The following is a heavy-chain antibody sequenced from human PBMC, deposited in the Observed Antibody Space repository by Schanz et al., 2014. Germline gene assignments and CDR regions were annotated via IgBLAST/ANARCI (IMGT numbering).Heavy chain of an antibody. CDR2: MNESHSTI. V-gene: IGHV3-23*01. J-gene: IGHJ2*01. Sequence: EVQLLESGGGLVQPGGSLRLSCAASGFTFSSYAMGWVRQARGKGLEWVSAMNESHSTIYYADSVRGRFTISRDNAKNTLYLQMNSLSAEDTAIYYCAKDAPYPFDLWGRGTLITVSS. CDR1: GFTFSSYA. CDR3: AKDAPYPFDL.